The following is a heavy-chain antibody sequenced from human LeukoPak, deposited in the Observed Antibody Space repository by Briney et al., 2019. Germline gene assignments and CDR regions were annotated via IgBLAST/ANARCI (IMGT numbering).Heavy chain of an antibody. V-gene: IGHV4-61*02. Sequence: SETLSLTCTVSGGSISSTSYYLSWIRQPAGKGLEWIGRIYTSGSTNYNPSLKSRVTISVDTSKNQFSLKLSSVTAADTAVYYCAGYDFWSGYCNYWGQGTLVTVSS. D-gene: IGHD3-3*01. CDR1: GGSISSTSYY. CDR3: AGYDFWSGYCNY. CDR2: IYTSGST. J-gene: IGHJ4*02.